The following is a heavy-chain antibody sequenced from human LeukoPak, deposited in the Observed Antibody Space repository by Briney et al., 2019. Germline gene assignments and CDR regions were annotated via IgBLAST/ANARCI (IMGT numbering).Heavy chain of an antibody. V-gene: IGHV1-2*02. CDR3: ARAHDFWSGYYRGPFDY. J-gene: IGHJ4*02. D-gene: IGHD3-3*01. CDR1: GYTFTSYS. CDR2: INPNSGGT. Sequence: RASVKVSCKASGYTFTSYSISWVRQAPGQGLEWMGWINPNSGGTNYAQKFQGRVTMTRDTSISTAYMELSRLRSDDTAVYYCARAHDFWSGYYRGPFDYWGQRTLVTVSS.